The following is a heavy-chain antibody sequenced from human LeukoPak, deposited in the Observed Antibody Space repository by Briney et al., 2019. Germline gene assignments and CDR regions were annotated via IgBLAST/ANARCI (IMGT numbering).Heavy chain of an antibody. Sequence: SETLSLTCAVYGGSFSGYYWSWIRQPPGKGLEWIGEINHSGSTNYNPSLKSRVTISVDTSKNQFSLKLSSVTAADTAVYYCASWYYYDSSGSVDAFDIWGQGTMVTVSS. D-gene: IGHD3-22*01. CDR3: ASWYYYDSSGSVDAFDI. CDR1: GGSFSGYY. J-gene: IGHJ3*02. V-gene: IGHV4-34*01. CDR2: INHSGST.